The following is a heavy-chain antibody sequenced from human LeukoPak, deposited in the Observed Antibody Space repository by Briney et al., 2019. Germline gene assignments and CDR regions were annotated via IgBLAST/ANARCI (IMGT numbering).Heavy chain of an antibody. CDR1: GYTFTSYG. Sequence: ASVKVSCKASGYTFTSYGISWVRQAPGQGLEWMGWIGAYNGNTNYAQKFQGRVTMTTDTSTSTAYMELRSLRSDDTAVYYCARGGTATLSLYYFDYWGQGTLVTVSS. V-gene: IGHV1-18*01. J-gene: IGHJ4*02. D-gene: IGHD5-18*01. CDR2: IGAYNGNT. CDR3: ARGGTATLSLYYFDY.